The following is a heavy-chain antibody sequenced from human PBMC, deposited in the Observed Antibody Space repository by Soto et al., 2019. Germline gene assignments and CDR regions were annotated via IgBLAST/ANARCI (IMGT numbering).Heavy chain of an antibody. D-gene: IGHD3-10*01. V-gene: IGHV4-59*01. CDR3: ARELFGRSVWFDP. CDR1: SGSISSYY. CDR2: IYYSGST. Sequence: ASETLSLTCTVSSGSISSYYWSWIRQPPGKGLEWIGYIYYSGSTNYNPSLKSRVTISVDTSKNQFSLKLSSVTAADTAVYYCARELFGRSVWFDPWGQGTLVTVSS. J-gene: IGHJ5*02.